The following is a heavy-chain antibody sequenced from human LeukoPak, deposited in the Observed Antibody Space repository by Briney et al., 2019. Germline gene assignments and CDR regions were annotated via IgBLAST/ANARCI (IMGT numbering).Heavy chain of an antibody. CDR2: IRYDGSNK. CDR1: GFTFSSYG. Sequence: GGSLRLSCAASGFTFSSYGMHWVRQAPGKGLEWVAFIRYDGSNKYYADSVKGRFTISRDNAKNLLYLQMNSLRAEDTAVYYCARVLNYYGSGSYGYWGQGTLVTVSS. V-gene: IGHV3-30*02. J-gene: IGHJ4*02. D-gene: IGHD3-10*01. CDR3: ARVLNYYGSGSYGY.